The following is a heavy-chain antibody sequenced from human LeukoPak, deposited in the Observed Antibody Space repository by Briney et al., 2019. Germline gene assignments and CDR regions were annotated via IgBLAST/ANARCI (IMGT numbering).Heavy chain of an antibody. Sequence: GGSLRLSCAASGFSFSTYGMHWVRQAPGKGLEWVTFIQYDGSNKYYAESVKGRFTFSRDNSVNTLYLQLNSLRVEDTAVYYCAKGSGWYLDYWGQGVLVTVSS. D-gene: IGHD6-19*01. CDR3: AKGSGWYLDY. CDR2: IQYDGSNK. V-gene: IGHV3-30*02. CDR1: GFSFSTYG. J-gene: IGHJ4*02.